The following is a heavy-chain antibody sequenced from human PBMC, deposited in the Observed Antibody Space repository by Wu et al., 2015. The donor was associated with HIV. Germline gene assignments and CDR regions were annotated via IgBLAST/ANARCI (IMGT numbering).Heavy chain of an antibody. Sequence: QVQLVQSGAEVKKPGASVRISCKASGYAFIRYGISWVRQAPGQGLEWLGWISAYNDNKRFAQKFQGRVTLTTDTSTSTGYMELRSLRSDDTAVYYCARLGWAPVVDYYYYMDVWGQGTTVTVSS. CDR2: ISAYNDNK. J-gene: IGHJ6*03. CDR3: ARLGWAPVVDYYYYMDV. D-gene: IGHD4-23*01. CDR1: GYAFIRYG. V-gene: IGHV1-18*04.